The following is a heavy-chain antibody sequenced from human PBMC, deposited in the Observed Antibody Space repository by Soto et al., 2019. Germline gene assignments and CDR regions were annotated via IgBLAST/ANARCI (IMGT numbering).Heavy chain of an antibody. D-gene: IGHD3-16*01. CDR1: GGSISSGGYY. CDR3: ARLSNPWGNSVMDY. CDR2: IYYSGST. V-gene: IGHV4-31*03. J-gene: IGHJ4*02. Sequence: QVQLQESGPGLVKPSQILSLTCTVSGGSISSGGYYWSWIRQHPGKGLEWIGYIYYSGSTYYNPSLKSRVTISVDTSKNQFSRKLSSVTAADTAVYYCARLSNPWGNSVMDYWGQGTLVTVSS.